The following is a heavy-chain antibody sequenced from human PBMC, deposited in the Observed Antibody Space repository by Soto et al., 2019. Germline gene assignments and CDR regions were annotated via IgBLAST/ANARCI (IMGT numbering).Heavy chain of an antibody. J-gene: IGHJ4*02. CDR1: GGSFSGYY. Sequence: PSETLSLTYAVYGGSFSGYYWSWIRQPPGKGLEWIGEINHSGSTNYNPSLKSRVTISVDTSKNQFSLKLSSVTAADTAVYYCARGRHVVVPAANFDYWGPGTLVTVSS. CDR3: ARGRHVVVPAANFDY. D-gene: IGHD2-2*01. V-gene: IGHV4-34*01. CDR2: INHSGST.